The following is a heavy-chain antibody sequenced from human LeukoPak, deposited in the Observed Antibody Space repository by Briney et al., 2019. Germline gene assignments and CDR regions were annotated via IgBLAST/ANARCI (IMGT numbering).Heavy chain of an antibody. CDR1: GFTFSSYG. CDR2: ISYDGSNK. D-gene: IGHD3-10*01. V-gene: IGHV3-30*18. Sequence: GRSLRLSCAASGFTFSSYGMHWVRQAPGKGLEWVAVISYDGSNKYYADSVKGRFTISRDISKNTVYLQMNSLKAEDTAVYYCAKDGVVRGLGPYYFDSWGQGSLVTVSS. CDR3: AKDGVVRGLGPYYFDS. J-gene: IGHJ4*02.